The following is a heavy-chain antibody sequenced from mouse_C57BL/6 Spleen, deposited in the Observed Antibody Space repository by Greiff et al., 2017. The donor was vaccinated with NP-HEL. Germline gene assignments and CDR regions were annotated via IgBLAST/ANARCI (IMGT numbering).Heavy chain of an antibody. Sequence: EVQGVESGGGLVKPGGSLKLSCAASGFTFSSYAMSWVRQTPEKRLEWVATISDGGSYTYYPDNVKGRFTISRDNAKNNLYLQMSHLKSEDTAMYYCARDDGLYFDYWGQGTTLTVSS. D-gene: IGHD2-3*01. J-gene: IGHJ2*01. CDR1: GFTFSSYA. V-gene: IGHV5-4*01. CDR3: ARDDGLYFDY. CDR2: ISDGGSYT.